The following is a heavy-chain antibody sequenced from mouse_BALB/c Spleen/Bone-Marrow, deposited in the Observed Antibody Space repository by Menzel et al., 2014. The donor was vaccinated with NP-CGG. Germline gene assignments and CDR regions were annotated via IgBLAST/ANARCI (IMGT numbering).Heavy chain of an antibody. J-gene: IGHJ3*01. V-gene: IGHV2-9*02. Sequence: VQLQQSGPGLVAPSQSLSITCTVSGSSLTSYGVHWVRQPPGKGLEWLGVIWAGGSTNYNSALMSRLSVSKDNSKSQVFLKMNSLQTDDTAMYYCARDYDEWFAYWGQGTLVTVSA. CDR1: GSSLTSYG. CDR2: IWAGGST. D-gene: IGHD2-12*01. CDR3: ARDYDEWFAY.